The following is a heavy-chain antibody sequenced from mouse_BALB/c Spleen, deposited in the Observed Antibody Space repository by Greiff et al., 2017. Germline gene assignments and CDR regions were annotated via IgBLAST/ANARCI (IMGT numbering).Heavy chain of an antibody. D-gene: IGHD2-2*01. CDR2: ISSGSSTI. Sequence: EVKLMESGGGLVQPGGSRKLSCAASGFTFSSFGMHWVRQAPEKGLEWVAYISSGSSTIYYADTVKGRFTISRDNPKNTLFLQMTSLRSEDTAMYYCARWLRYYAMDYWGQGTSVTVSS. V-gene: IGHV5-17*02. J-gene: IGHJ4*01. CDR1: GFTFSSFG. CDR3: ARWLRYYAMDY.